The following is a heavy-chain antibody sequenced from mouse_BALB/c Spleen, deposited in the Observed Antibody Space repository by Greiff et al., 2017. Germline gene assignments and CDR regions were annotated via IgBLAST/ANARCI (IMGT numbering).Heavy chain of an antibody. CDR2: IDPANGNT. D-gene: IGHD2-1*01. V-gene: IGHV14-3*02. CDR1: GFNIKDTY. Sequence: EVQLVESGAELVKPGASVKLSCTASGFNIKDTYMHWVKQRPEQGLEWIGRIDPANGNTKYDPKFQGKATITADTSSNTAYLQLSSLTSEDTAVYYCARDYGNGFDYWGQGTTLTVSS. CDR3: ARDYGNGFDY. J-gene: IGHJ2*01.